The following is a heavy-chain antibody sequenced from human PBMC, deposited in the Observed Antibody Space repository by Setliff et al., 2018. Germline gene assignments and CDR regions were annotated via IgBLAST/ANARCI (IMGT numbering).Heavy chain of an antibody. CDR2: ISPSGST. J-gene: IGHJ5*02. Sequence: KASETLSLTCTVSGDSIRNSHWIWIRQPPGKGLEWIGDISPSGSTNSNSSLRSRVTISMDSTQNQFSLKLSSVTAADTAVYYCAREPDIVASAWGQGTLVTVSS. CDR1: GDSIRNSH. V-gene: IGHV4-4*08. D-gene: IGHD2-15*01. CDR3: AREPDIVASA.